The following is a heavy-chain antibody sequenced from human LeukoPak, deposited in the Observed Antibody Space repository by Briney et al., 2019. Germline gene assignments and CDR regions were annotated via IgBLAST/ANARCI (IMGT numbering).Heavy chain of an antibody. CDR2: IYHSGDT. D-gene: IGHD3-9*01. Sequence: SETLSVTCTVSGGSMSSFYWGWIRQPPGKGLEWIAYIYHSGDTNYNPSLKSRVTMSVDTSKKQFSLRLSSVTAADTAVYYCARESPLTTGAFDYWGQGTVVTVSS. V-gene: IGHV4-59*01. CDR1: GGSMSSFY. J-gene: IGHJ4*02. CDR3: ARESPLTTGAFDY.